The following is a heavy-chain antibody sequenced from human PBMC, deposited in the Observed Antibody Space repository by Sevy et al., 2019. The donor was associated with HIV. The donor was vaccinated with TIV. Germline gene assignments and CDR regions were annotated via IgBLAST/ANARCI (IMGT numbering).Heavy chain of an antibody. J-gene: IGHJ4*02. CDR1: GLTFSSDS. D-gene: IGHD5-18*01. V-gene: IGHV3-48*02. Sequence: GASLRLSCVVSGLTFSSDSMNWVRQAPGKGLEWLAYISSSSRTIYYADSVEGRFTISRDNDKKSVFLQMNNLRDEDSATYYCARDVDTPFVRSFDSWGQGTLVTVSS. CDR3: ARDVDTPFVRSFDS. CDR2: ISSSSRTI.